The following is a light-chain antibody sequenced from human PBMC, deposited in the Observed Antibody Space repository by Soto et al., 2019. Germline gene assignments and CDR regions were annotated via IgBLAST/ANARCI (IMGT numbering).Light chain of an antibody. Sequence: EIVLTQSPGTLSLSPGERATLSCRASQSVSSTYLAWYQQKPGQAPRLLIYGASNRATGIPDRFSGSGSGTYFTLTIRRLEPEDFAVYYCQQYGGSRWTFRQGTRVDI. CDR3: QQYGGSRWT. J-gene: IGKJ1*01. V-gene: IGKV3-20*01. CDR1: QSVSSTY. CDR2: GAS.